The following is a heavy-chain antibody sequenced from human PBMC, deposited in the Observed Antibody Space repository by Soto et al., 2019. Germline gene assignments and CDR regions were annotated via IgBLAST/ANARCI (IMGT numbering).Heavy chain of an antibody. J-gene: IGHJ4*02. D-gene: IGHD3-9*01. CDR2: INHSGST. CDR1: GGSFSGYY. V-gene: IGHV4-34*01. Sequence: SETLSLTCAVYGGSFSGYYWSWIRQPPGKGLEWIGEINHSGSTNYNPSLKSRVTISVDTSKNQFPLKLSSVTAADTAVYYCARDYYDILTGYYGTFDYWGQGTLVTVSS. CDR3: ARDYYDILTGYYGTFDY.